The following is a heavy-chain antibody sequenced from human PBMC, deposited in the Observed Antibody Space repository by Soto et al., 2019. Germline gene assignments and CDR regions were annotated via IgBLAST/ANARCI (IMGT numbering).Heavy chain of an antibody. Sequence: SETLSLTCAVSGGSISSGGYSWNWIRQPPGKGLEWIGYIYHSGSTYYNPSLKSRVTVSVDKSKNQFSLKLSSVTAADTAVYYCARDDLYGGWFDPWGQGTLVTVSS. V-gene: IGHV4-30-2*01. CDR3: ARDDLYGGWFDP. D-gene: IGHD4-17*01. CDR1: GGSISSGGYS. CDR2: IYHSGST. J-gene: IGHJ5*02.